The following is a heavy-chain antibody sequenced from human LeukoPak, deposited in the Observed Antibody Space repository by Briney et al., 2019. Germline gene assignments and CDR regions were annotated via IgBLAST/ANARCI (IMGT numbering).Heavy chain of an antibody. Sequence: GGFLRLSCAASGFTFSSYAMSWVRQAPGKGLEWVSAISGSGGSTYYADSVKGRFTISRDNSKNTLYLQMNSLRAEDTAVYYCAKDFRQYCSSTSCYGPGIFDYWGRGTLVTVSS. D-gene: IGHD2-2*01. CDR1: GFTFSSYA. CDR3: AKDFRQYCSSTSCYGPGIFDY. J-gene: IGHJ4*02. V-gene: IGHV3-23*01. CDR2: ISGSGGST.